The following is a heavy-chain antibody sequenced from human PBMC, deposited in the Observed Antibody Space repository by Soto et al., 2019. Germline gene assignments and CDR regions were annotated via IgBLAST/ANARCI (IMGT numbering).Heavy chain of an antibody. CDR1: AFSLSTSGEG. D-gene: IGHD2-21*01. Sequence: QITLKESGPTLVKPTQTLTLTCTFSAFSLSTSGEGVGWIRQPPGKALEWLTFIYWDDDKRYSPSLKSRLTISKDTSKNQVVLTMTTMDPVDTATYYCARLVAAGITYYFDSLGQGTLVTVSS. CDR2: IYWDDDK. V-gene: IGHV2-5*02. CDR3: ARLVAAGITYYFDS. J-gene: IGHJ4*02.